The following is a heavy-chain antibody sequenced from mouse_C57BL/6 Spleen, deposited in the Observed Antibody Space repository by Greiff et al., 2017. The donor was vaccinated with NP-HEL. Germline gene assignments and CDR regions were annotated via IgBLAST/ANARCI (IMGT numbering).Heavy chain of an antibody. D-gene: IGHD2-2*01. CDR2: IDPSDSYT. CDR3: ARWLPHYYAMDY. J-gene: IGHJ4*01. CDR1: GYTFTSYW. Sequence: VQLQQPGAELVKPGASVKLSCKASGYTFTSYWMQWVKQRPGQGLEWIGEIDPSDSYTNYNQKFKGKATLTVDTSSSTAYMQLSSLTSEDSAVYYCARWLPHYYAMDYWGQGTSVTVSS. V-gene: IGHV1-50*01.